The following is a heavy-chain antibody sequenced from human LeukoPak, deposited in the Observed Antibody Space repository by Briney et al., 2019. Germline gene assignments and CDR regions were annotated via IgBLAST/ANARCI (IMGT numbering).Heavy chain of an antibody. CDR2: IYTSGST. Sequence: SETLSLTCTVSGGSISSGSYYWSWIRQPAGKGLEWIGRIYTSGSTNYNPSLKSRVTISVDPSKNQFSLKLSSVTAADTAVYYCAREGMVRGTYYYYYYMDVWGKGTTVTISS. J-gene: IGHJ6*03. CDR1: GGSISSGSYY. CDR3: AREGMVRGTYYYYYYMDV. V-gene: IGHV4-61*02. D-gene: IGHD3-10*01.